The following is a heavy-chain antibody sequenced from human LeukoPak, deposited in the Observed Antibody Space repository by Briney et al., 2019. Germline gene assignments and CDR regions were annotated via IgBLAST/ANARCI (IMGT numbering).Heavy chain of an antibody. CDR2: IDARSGIT. CDR1: GFTFTIFG. D-gene: IGHD6-19*01. CDR3: ARVPPQWLPNRDAFDI. J-gene: IGHJ3*02. Sequence: GGSLRLSCAASGFTFTIFGLSWVRQAPGKGPEWVSYIDARSGITYYADSVQGRFTISRDNAKESVFLQMNSLRADDTAVYYCARVPPQWLPNRDAFDIWGQGTMVTVSS. V-gene: IGHV3-48*01.